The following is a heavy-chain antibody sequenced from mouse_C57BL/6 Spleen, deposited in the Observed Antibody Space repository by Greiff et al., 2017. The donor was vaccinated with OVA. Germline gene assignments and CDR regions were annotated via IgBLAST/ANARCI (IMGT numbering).Heavy chain of an antibody. CDR2: INPNNGGT. Sequence: EVQGVESGPELVKPGASVKIPCKASGYTFTDYNMDWVKQSHGKSLEWIGDINPNNGGTIYNQKFKGKATLTVDKSSSTAYMELRSLTSEDTAVYYCARSTTVVARYFDVWGTGTTVTVSS. CDR1: GYTFTDYN. V-gene: IGHV1-18*01. CDR3: ARSTTVVARYFDV. J-gene: IGHJ1*03. D-gene: IGHD1-1*01.